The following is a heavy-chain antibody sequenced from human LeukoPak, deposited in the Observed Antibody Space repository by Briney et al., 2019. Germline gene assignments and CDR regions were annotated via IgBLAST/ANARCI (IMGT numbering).Heavy chain of an antibody. CDR2: IFHSGSA. D-gene: IGHD4-17*01. J-gene: IGHJ4*02. CDR1: GGPFIGFY. V-gene: IGHV4-34*12. CDR3: ASYVNVYGDYCFDY. Sequence: SETLSLTCGVYGGPFIGFYWRWIRQPPGRGLEWIGDIFHSGSANYGPSPKSRVTISVDTSKNQFSLKLSSVTAADTAVYYCASYVNVYGDYCFDYWGQGTLATVSS.